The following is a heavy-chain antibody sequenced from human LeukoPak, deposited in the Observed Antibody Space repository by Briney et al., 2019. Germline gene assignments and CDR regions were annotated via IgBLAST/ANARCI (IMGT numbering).Heavy chain of an antibody. V-gene: IGHV1-18*01. CDR1: GYTFTSYG. D-gene: IGHD3-3*01. J-gene: IGHJ6*02. Sequence: GASVKVSCKASGYTFTSYGISWVRQAPGQVLEWMGWISAYNGNTNYAQKLQGRVTMTTDTSTSTAYMELRSLRSDDTAVYYCARDSLSDFWSGYWLSSDYYYGMDVWGQGTTVTVSS. CDR3: ARDSLSDFWSGYWLSSDYYYGMDV. CDR2: ISAYNGNT.